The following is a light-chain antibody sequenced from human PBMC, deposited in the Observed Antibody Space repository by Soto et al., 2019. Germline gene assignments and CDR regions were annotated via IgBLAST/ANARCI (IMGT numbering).Light chain of an antibody. CDR1: QSISNY. CDR2: AAS. V-gene: IGKV1-39*01. CDR3: QQSYSTPRT. Sequence: DFQMTQSPSSLSASVGDRVTITCRASQSISNYLNWYQQKPGRAPKLLIYAASSLQSGVPSRFSGSGSGTDFTLTISSLQPEDFATYYCQQSYSTPRTFGQGTKLEIK. J-gene: IGKJ2*01.